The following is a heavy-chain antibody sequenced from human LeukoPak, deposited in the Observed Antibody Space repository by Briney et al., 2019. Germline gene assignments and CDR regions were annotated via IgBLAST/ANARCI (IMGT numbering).Heavy chain of an antibody. CDR1: GGSISSGDYY. J-gene: IGHJ6*02. D-gene: IGHD6-13*01. Sequence: SQTLSLTCTVSGGSISSGDYYWSWIRQPPGKGLEWIGYIYYSGSTYYNPSLKSRVTISVDTSKNQFSLKLSSVTAADTAVYYCARAPQGSSWYYYYYYGMDVRGQGTTVTVSS. CDR2: IYYSGST. CDR3: ARAPQGSSWYYYYYYGMDV. V-gene: IGHV4-30-4*01.